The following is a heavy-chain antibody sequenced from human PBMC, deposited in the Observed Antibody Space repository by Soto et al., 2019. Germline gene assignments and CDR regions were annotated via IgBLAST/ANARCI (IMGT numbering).Heavy chain of an antibody. CDR2: IDGVGTGT. Sequence: GGSLRLSCAASGFTFTNYWMHWVRQVPGKGLVWVSRIDGVGTGTSYSDSVRGRFTISRDNAENTLYLQMNSLRAEDTAVYYCTKVFEYWGHGTPVTVSS. J-gene: IGHJ4*01. CDR1: GFTFTNYW. CDR3: TKVFEY. V-gene: IGHV3-74*01.